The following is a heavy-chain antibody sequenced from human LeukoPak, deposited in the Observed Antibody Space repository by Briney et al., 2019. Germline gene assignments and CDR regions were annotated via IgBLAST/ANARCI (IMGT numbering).Heavy chain of an antibody. J-gene: IGHJ4*02. V-gene: IGHV4-34*01. CDR3: ARFSGSFKTYYFDY. Sequence: SETLSLTCAVYGGSFSGYYWSWIRQPPGKGLEWIGEINHSGSTNYNPSLKSRVTISVDTSKNQFSLKLSSVTAADTAVYYCARFSGSFKTYYFDYWGQGTLVTVSS. CDR1: GGSFSGYY. D-gene: IGHD1-26*01. CDR2: INHSGST.